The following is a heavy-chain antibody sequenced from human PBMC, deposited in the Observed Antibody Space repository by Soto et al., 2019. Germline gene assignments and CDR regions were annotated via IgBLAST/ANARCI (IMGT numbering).Heavy chain of an antibody. CDR2: MNPNSGNT. V-gene: IGHV1-8*01. J-gene: IGHJ4*02. D-gene: IGHD3-3*01. Sequence: ASVKVSCKASGYTFTSYDINWVRQATGQGLEWMGWMNPNSGNTGYAQKFQGRVTMTRNTSISTAYMELSSLRSEDTAVYYCARATRRITCFGVPPNGPAYWAQRSLVPVSS. CDR1: GYTFTSYD. CDR3: ARATRRITCFGVPPNGPAY.